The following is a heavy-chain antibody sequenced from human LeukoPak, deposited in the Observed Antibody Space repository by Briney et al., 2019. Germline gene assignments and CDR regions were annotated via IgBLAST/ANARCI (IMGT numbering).Heavy chain of an antibody. CDR3: AREGSYCDGGDCYSFDF. V-gene: IGHV1-2*02. Sequence: ASVPVSFTSSGYTFISNYLQWVRQAPGLGQEWLGWMHVRTGNTRYAPKFQERVSLSSDTSINTAYMDLSSLTSDDTAVYYCAREGSYCDGGDCYSFDFWGQGTLVTVSS. J-gene: IGHJ4*02. D-gene: IGHD2-21*02. CDR2: MHVRTGNT. CDR1: GYTFISNY.